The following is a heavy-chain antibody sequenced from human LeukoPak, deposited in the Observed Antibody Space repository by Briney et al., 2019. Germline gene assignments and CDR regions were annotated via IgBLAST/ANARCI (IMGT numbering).Heavy chain of an antibody. CDR1: GFTFSSHG. D-gene: IGHD3-10*02. CDR3: AELGITMIGGV. V-gene: IGHV3-23*01. J-gene: IGHJ6*04. Sequence: GGSLRLSCAASGFTFSSHGMSWVRQAPGKGLEWVSTISGSGDYTYYADSVKGRFTISRDNAKNSLYLQMNSLRAEDTAVYYCAELGITMIGGVWGKGTTVTISS. CDR2: ISGSGDYT.